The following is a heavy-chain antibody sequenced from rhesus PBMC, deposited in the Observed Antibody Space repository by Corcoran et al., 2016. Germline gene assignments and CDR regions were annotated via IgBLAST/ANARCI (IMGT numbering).Heavy chain of an antibody. J-gene: IGHJ6*01. CDR3: ERGRERQLEYRDYGLDS. CDR2: ILRLVGIT. CDR1: GYTFRIYA. D-gene: IGHD6-25*01. V-gene: IGHV1-151*01. Sequence: QVQLVQSGAAVKKPGASVKRPCKASGYTFRIYAISGVRQAPGQGLEWMGGILRLVGITNSALKFQGRVTITADTSTSTAYMELSSLGSEDTAVYYCERGRERQLEYRDYGLDSWGQGVVVTVSS.